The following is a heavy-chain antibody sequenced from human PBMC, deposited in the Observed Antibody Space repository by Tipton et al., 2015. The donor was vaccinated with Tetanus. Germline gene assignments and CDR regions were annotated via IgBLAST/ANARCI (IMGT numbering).Heavy chain of an antibody. J-gene: IGHJ3*02. CDR3: ARGPSPPHDAFDI. CDR2: INHSGST. Sequence: TLSLTCAVYGGSFSGYYWSWIRQPPGKGLEWIGEINHSGSTNYNPSLKSRVTISVDTSKNQFSLKLSSVTAADTAVYYCARGPSPPHDAFDIWGQGTMVTVSS. V-gene: IGHV4-34*01. CDR1: GGSFSGYY.